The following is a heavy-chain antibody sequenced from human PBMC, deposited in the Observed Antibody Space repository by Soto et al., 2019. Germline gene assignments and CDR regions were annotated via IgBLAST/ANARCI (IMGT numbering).Heavy chain of an antibody. D-gene: IGHD3-10*01. Sequence: EVQLVESGGGLVQPGGALRLSCAASGFTFSSYDMPWVRQATGKGMEWVSAIGTAGDTYYPGSVKGRFTISRENAKNSLYLQMNSLRAGDTAVYYCARGPYGSGSPIATYYFDCWGQGTLVTVAS. J-gene: IGHJ4*02. CDR1: GFTFSSYD. V-gene: IGHV3-13*01. CDR2: IGTAGDT. CDR3: ARGPYGSGSPIATYYFDC.